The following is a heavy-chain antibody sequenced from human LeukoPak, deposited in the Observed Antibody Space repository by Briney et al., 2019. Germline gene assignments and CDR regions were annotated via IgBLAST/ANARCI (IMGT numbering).Heavy chain of an antibody. CDR1: GYTFSSYG. Sequence: ASVKVSCKASGYTFSSYGISWVGQAPGQGVEWMGLITAYNGNTNYAQKLQGRVTMTTDTSTSTAYMELRSLRSDDTAVYYCARDRKDYYDSSGYYPFDYWGQGTLVTVSS. D-gene: IGHD3-22*01. CDR2: ITAYNGNT. V-gene: IGHV1-18*01. CDR3: ARDRKDYYDSSGYYPFDY. J-gene: IGHJ4*02.